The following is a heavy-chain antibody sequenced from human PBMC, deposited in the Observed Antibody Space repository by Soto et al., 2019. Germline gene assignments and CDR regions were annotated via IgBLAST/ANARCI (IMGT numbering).Heavy chain of an antibody. CDR1: GGSVNSPSYY. J-gene: IGHJ4*02. V-gene: IGHV4-61*01. CDR3: ARIVGTPIDY. Sequence: QVQLQESGPGLVKPSETLSLTCTVSGGSVNSPSYYWSWIRQPPGKELEWIGYIFYTGGTVYNPSRKRRVTISIDTSQNQFALRLRSVTAADTAIYYCARIVGTPIDYWGQGTLVTVSS. D-gene: IGHD1-26*01. CDR2: IFYTGGT.